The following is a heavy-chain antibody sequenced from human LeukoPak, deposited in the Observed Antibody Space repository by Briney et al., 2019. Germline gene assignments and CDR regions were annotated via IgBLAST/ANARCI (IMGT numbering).Heavy chain of an antibody. V-gene: IGHV5-10-1*01. D-gene: IGHD3-22*01. CDR2: IDPSDSYT. Sequence: GESLKISCKGSGYSFTSYWISWVRQMPGKGLEWMGRIDPSDSYTNYSPSFQGHVTISADKSISTAYLQWSSLKASDTAMYYCARPYTGYYSLDYWGQGTLVTVSS. CDR1: GYSFTSYW. CDR3: ARPYTGYYSLDY. J-gene: IGHJ4*02.